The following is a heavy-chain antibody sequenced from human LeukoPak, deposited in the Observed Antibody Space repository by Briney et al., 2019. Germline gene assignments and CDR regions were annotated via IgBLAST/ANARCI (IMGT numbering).Heavy chain of an antibody. Sequence: SGTLSLTCAVSGGSISSSNWWSWVRQPPGKGLEWIGEINHSGSTNNNPSLKSRVTISVDTSKNQFSLKLSSVTAADTAVYYCARALGPSDYWGQGTLVTVSS. CDR1: GGSISSSNW. CDR2: INHSGST. V-gene: IGHV4-4*02. CDR3: ARALGPSDY. J-gene: IGHJ4*02.